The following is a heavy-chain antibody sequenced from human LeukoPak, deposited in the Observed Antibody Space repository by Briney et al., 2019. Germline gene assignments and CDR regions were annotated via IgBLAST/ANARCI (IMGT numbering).Heavy chain of an antibody. CDR1: GFTFSSHW. J-gene: IGHJ4*02. Sequence: GGSLRLSCAASGFTFSSHWMTWVRQAPGKGLEWVANIKEDGGRKNYVDSVKGRFTISRDNAKNSLYLQMSGLRAEDTAVYYCVRTNYYDRPLDYWGQGTLVTVSS. V-gene: IGHV3-7*01. CDR2: IKEDGGRK. CDR3: VRTNYYDRPLDY. D-gene: IGHD3-22*01.